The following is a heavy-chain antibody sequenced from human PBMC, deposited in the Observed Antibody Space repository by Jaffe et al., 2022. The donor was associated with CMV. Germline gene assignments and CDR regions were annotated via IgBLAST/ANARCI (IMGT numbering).Heavy chain of an antibody. CDR1: GGSISSYY. D-gene: IGHD6-13*01. CDR3: ARAPSVMGYSSSWPYYYYYYGMDV. V-gene: IGHV4-59*01. CDR2: IYYSGST. Sequence: QVQLQESGPGLVKPSETLSLTCTVSGGSISSYYWSWIRQPPGKGLEWIGYIYYSGSTNYNPSLKSRVTISVDTSKNQFSLKLSSVTAADTAVYYCARAPSVMGYSSSWPYYYYYYGMDVWGQGTTVTVSS. J-gene: IGHJ6*02.